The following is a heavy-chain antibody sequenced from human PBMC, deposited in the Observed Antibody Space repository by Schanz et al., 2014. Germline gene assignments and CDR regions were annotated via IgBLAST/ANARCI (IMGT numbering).Heavy chain of an antibody. Sequence: VQLLESGGGLVKPGGSLRLSCTASGFPFSDYFMAWIRQPPGRGLEWVSYIGNGGVTIYYADSVKGRFTISRDNSKNSLYLQMNSLRADGTGVYYCARNRGSGGQNWYFDLWGRGTLVTVSS. CDR1: GFPFSDYF. CDR3: ARNRGSGGQNWYFDL. J-gene: IGHJ2*01. CDR2: IGNGGVTI. D-gene: IGHD1-26*01. V-gene: IGHV3-11*01.